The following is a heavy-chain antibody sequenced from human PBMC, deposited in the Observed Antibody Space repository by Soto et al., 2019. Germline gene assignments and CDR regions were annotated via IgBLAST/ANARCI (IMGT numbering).Heavy chain of an antibody. J-gene: IGHJ6*02. CDR3: AREDYGGNSTLYYYGMDV. D-gene: IGHD4-17*01. V-gene: IGHV4-61*01. CDR2: IYYSGST. CDR1: GGSVSSGSYY. Sequence: SETLSLTCTVSGGSVSSGSYYWSWIRQPPGKGLEWIGYIYYSGSTNYNPSLKSRVTISVDTSKNQFSLKLSSVTAADTAVYYCAREDYGGNSTLYYYGMDVWGQGTTVTV.